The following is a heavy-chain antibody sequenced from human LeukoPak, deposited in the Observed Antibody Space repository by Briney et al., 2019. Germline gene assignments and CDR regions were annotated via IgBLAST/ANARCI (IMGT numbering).Heavy chain of an antibody. D-gene: IGHD2-15*01. CDR3: ARDPVAALDY. CDR2: IWYDGSNK. Sequence: AGGSLRLSCAASGFTFTSYGMHWVRQAPGKGLEWVAVIWYDGSNKDYADSVKGRFTISSDNSKNTLYLQMNSLGVDDTAVYYCARDPVAALDYWGQGTLVTVSS. V-gene: IGHV3-33*01. CDR1: GFTFTSYG. J-gene: IGHJ4*02.